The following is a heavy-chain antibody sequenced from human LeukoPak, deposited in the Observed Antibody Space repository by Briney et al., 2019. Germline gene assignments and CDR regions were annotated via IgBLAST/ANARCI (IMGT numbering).Heavy chain of an antibody. Sequence: GGPLRLSCAASGFPFSDHSLNWVPQAPGKALEGVSYIYSGSSTIYYVDSVEGRSTISRDNAKNSLYLQMHSLRDEDTAVYHCARTRSKVGTPTFDYWGQGTLVPVSS. V-gene: IGHV3-48*02. J-gene: IGHJ4*02. CDR1: GFPFSDHS. CDR3: ARTRSKVGTPTFDY. CDR2: IYSGSSTI. D-gene: IGHD4-23*01.